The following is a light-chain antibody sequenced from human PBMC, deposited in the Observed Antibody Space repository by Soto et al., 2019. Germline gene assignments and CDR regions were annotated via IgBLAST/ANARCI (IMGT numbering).Light chain of an antibody. V-gene: IGLV2-8*01. J-gene: IGLJ1*01. CDR1: SSDVGGYNY. CDR3: SSYAGSSNV. CDR2: EVN. Sequence: QSVLTQPRSASGSPGQSVAISCTVTSSDVGGYNYVSWYQQHPGKAPKLMIYEVNKRPSGVPDRFSGSKSGNTASLTVSGLQAEDEADYYCSSYAGSSNVFGTGTKVTVL.